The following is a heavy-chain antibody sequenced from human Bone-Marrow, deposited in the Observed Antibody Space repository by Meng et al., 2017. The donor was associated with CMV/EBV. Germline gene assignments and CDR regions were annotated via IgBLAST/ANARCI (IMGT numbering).Heavy chain of an antibody. CDR2: ITHSGST. J-gene: IGHJ4*02. V-gene: IGHV4-34*01. D-gene: IGHD1-26*01. Sequence: QVHPAPWGAGLLQPSQTLSLTCVVSGVPFSGYWSWVRQPPGKGLEWIGEITHSGSTNYNPSLKSRVTMSVDTSKNQFSLKLSSVTAADTAVYYCARLGWELPYFDYWGQGTLVTVSS. CDR3: ARLGWELPYFDY. CDR1: GVPFSGY.